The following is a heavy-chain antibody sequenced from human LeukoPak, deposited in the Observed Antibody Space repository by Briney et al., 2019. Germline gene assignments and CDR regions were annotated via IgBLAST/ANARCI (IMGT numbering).Heavy chain of an antibody. J-gene: IGHJ4*02. V-gene: IGHV3-48*04. CDR1: GFTFSAYS. CDR3: VRDAGSTSVRGDY. Sequence: GGTLRLSCAASGFTFSAYSMNWVRQAPGKGLEWVSFISAGRSSMHYADSAKGRFTISRDNARNSLFLQMNILRVEDTGVYYCVRDAGSTSVRGDYWGQGALVTVPS. CDR2: ISAGRSSM. D-gene: IGHD2-2*01.